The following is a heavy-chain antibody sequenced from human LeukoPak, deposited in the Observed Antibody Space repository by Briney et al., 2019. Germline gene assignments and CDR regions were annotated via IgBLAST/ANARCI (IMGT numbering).Heavy chain of an antibody. Sequence: PGGSLRLSCAASGFTFSNAWMSWVRQAPGKGLEWVGRIKSKTDGGTTDYAAPVKGRFTISRDDSKNTPYLQMNSLKTEDTAVYYCTTDGLGSLLRYFDWTVSAGDYWGQGTLVTVSS. J-gene: IGHJ4*02. CDR1: GFTFSNAW. D-gene: IGHD3-9*01. CDR3: TTDGLGSLLRYFDWTVSAGDY. CDR2: IKSKTDGGTT. V-gene: IGHV3-15*01.